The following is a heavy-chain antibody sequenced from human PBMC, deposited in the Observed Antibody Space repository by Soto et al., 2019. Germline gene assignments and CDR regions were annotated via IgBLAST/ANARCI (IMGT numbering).Heavy chain of an antibody. D-gene: IGHD2-21*02. CDR2: IYAGGYT. J-gene: IGHJ2*01. CDR3: ARHLMNGGDSPPPL. Sequence: EVQLVESGGGLVQPGGSLRLSCAASGFTVSTNYMSWVRQAQGKGLEWVAVIYAGGYTYYADSVKDRFIISRDNSKNKMYLQMNSLRAEDTAVYYCARHLMNGGDSPPPLWGRGTLVTVSS. V-gene: IGHV3-66*04. CDR1: GFTVSTNY.